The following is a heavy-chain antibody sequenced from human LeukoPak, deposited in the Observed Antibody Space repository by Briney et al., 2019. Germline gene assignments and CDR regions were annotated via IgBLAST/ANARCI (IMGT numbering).Heavy chain of an antibody. V-gene: IGHV1-2*06. CDR3: ARAGGGSYSSSWYPYHYYGMDV. Sequence: ASVKVSCKASGYTFTGYYMYWVRQAPGQGLEWMGRINPNSGGTNYAQKFQGRVTMTRDTSISTAYVELSRLRSDDTAVYYCARAGGGSYSSSWYPYHYYGMDVWGQGTTVTVSS. D-gene: IGHD6-13*01. J-gene: IGHJ6*02. CDR1: GYTFTGYY. CDR2: INPNSGGT.